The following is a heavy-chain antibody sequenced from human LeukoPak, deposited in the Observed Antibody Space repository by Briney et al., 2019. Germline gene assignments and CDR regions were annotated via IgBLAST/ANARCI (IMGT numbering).Heavy chain of an antibody. V-gene: IGHV3-7*01. CDR1: GFTFSTYW. Sequence: GGSLRLSCAPSGFTFSTYWMSWVRQTPGRGLEWVAKIKPEGSEASYVDSVKGRFTISRDKAKNSVYLQMNSLRVEDTAVYYCARGQLADDQWGQGALVTVSS. CDR3: ARGQLADDQ. CDR2: IKPEGSEA. J-gene: IGHJ4*02. D-gene: IGHD2-15*01.